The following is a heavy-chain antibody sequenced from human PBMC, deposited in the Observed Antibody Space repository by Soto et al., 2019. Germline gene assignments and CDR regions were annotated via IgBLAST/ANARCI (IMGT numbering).Heavy chain of an antibody. CDR1: GFNFDDYA. CDR2: ISWSSVTF. Sequence: EVQLVESGGGLVQPGRSLRLSCAASGFNFDDYAMHWVRQAPGKGLEWVSGISWSSVTFDYADSVKGRFTISRDNAKNSLYLQMNSLRAEDTAFYYCAKDHDEDFGYDLDYFDYWGQGTLDTVSS. CDR3: AKDHDEDFGYDLDYFDY. D-gene: IGHD5-12*01. J-gene: IGHJ4*02. V-gene: IGHV3-9*01.